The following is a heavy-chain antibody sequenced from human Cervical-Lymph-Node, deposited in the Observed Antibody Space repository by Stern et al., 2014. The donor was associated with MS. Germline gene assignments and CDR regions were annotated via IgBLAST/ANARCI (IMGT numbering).Heavy chain of an antibody. V-gene: IGHV2-5*02. CDR2: IYWDDDK. J-gene: IGHJ4*02. CDR1: GFSLSTSGVG. D-gene: IGHD3-22*01. Sequence: QITLKESGPTLVKPTQTLTLTCTFSGFSLSTSGVGVGWIRQPPGKALEWLALIYWDDDKRYSPSLKSRLTITKDTSKTQVVLTMTNMDPVDTATYYCARNRNYYDRSDLFDYWGQVTLVTVSS. CDR3: ARNRNYYDRSDLFDY.